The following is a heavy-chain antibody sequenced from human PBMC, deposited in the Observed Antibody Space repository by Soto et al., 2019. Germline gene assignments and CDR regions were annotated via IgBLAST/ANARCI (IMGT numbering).Heavy chain of an antibody. CDR1: GGSISSGGYS. D-gene: IGHD2-15*01. J-gene: IGHJ6*02. Sequence: TLSLTCAVSGGSISSGGYSWSWIRQPPGKGLEWIGYIYHSGSTYYNPSLKSRVTISVDRSKNQFSLKLSSVTAADTAVYYCARGTRGYCSGGSCYSLDVWGQGTTVTGSS. CDR2: IYHSGST. V-gene: IGHV4-30-2*01. CDR3: ARGTRGYCSGGSCYSLDV.